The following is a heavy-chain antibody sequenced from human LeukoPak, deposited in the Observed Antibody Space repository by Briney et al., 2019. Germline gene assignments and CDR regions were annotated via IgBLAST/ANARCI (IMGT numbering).Heavy chain of an antibody. CDR3: ANPVTQISGWYVNGDY. CDR2: ISGNGDTT. D-gene: IGHD6-19*01. Sequence: GGSLRLSCGASGFTFGSYVMNWVRQAPGKGLEWVSSISGNGDTTYYADSVRGRFTISRDNSKNTLYLQMNNLRAEDTAVYFCANPVTQISGWYVNGDYWGQGTLVTVSS. V-gene: IGHV3-23*01. CDR1: GFTFGSYV. J-gene: IGHJ4*02.